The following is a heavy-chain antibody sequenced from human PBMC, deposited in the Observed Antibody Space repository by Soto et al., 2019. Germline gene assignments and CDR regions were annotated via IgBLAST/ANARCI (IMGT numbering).Heavy chain of an antibody. Sequence: KPSETLSLTCTVSGGSVSSGSYYWSWIRQPPGKGLEWIGYIYYSGSTNYNPSLKSRVTISVDTSKNQFSLKLSSVTAADTAVYYCARVSSGYSSSWYKGYYYYGMDVWGQGTTVTVSS. J-gene: IGHJ6*02. CDR3: ARVSSGYSSSWYKGYYYYGMDV. D-gene: IGHD6-13*01. CDR2: IYYSGST. CDR1: GGSVSSGSYY. V-gene: IGHV4-61*01.